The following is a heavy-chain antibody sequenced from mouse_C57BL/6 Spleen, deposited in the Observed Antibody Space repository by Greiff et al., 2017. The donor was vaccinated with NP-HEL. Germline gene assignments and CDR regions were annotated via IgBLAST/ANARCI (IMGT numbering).Heavy chain of an antibody. CDR1: GYTFTDYN. V-gene: IGHV1-18*01. CDR2: INPNNGGT. J-gene: IGHJ1*03. Sequence: VQLQQSGPELVKPGASVKIPCKASGYTFTDYNMDWVKQSHGKSLEWIGDINPNNGGTIYNQKFKGKATLTVDKSSSTAYMELRSLTSEDTAVYYCVITTVVARYFDVWGTGTTVTVSS. CDR3: VITTVVARYFDV. D-gene: IGHD1-1*01.